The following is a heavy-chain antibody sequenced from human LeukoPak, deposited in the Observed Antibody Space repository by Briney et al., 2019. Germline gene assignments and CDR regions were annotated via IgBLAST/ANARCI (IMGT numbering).Heavy chain of an antibody. CDR2: VNGEGSST. V-gene: IGHV3-74*01. Sequence: GGSLRLSCAASGFTFSSYWMQWVRQTPGKELVWVSRVNGEGSSTAYADSVKGRFTISRDNAKNTIYLQMNSLRAEDTALYYCVRVGSLTGSYFDSWGQGTLVTVPS. CDR1: GFTFSSYW. J-gene: IGHJ4*02. CDR3: VRVGSLTGSYFDS. D-gene: IGHD7-27*01.